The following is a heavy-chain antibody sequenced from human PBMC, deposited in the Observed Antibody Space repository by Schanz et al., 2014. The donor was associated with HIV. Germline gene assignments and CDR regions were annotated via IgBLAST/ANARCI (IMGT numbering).Heavy chain of an antibody. V-gene: IGHV1-8*02. CDR3: TRGARDCSNGVCGGTYFDY. J-gene: IGHJ4*02. D-gene: IGHD2-8*01. Sequence: QVQLVQSGAGVKKPGASVRVSCKASGYTFSSNAINWVRQASGQGLEWVGWMNPRSGNTGYAQKFQGRVTLTRNTSLTTAYMELSSLTSDDTAVYNCTRGARDCSNGVCGGTYFDYWGQGTPVTVSS. CDR2: MNPRSGNT. CDR1: GYTFSSNA.